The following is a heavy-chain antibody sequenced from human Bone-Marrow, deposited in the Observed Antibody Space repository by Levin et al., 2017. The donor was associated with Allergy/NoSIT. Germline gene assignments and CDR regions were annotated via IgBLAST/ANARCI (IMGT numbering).Heavy chain of an antibody. Sequence: GESLKISCAAPGFPVSRNCMSWVRQAPGKGLEWVSLIYSGGGTYYADSVRGRFTISRDSSKNTLYLQMNSLRAEDTAVYFCARKTDSAITWPGDVWSKGNTVTVSS. CDR2: IYSGGGT. J-gene: IGHJ6*04. D-gene: IGHD5-18*01. CDR3: ARKTDSAITWPGDV. CDR1: GFPVSRNC. V-gene: IGHV3-66*02.